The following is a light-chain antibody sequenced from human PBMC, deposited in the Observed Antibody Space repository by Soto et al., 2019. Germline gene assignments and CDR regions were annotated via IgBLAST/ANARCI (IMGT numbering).Light chain of an antibody. Sequence: DIQMTQSPSSLSASVGDRVTITCRASQSISSYLNWYQQKPGKAPKLLIYAASSLQSGVPSRFSGSRSGTDFTLTISSLQPEHFATYYCQQSYSTPPTFGQGTKVDIK. CDR2: AAS. J-gene: IGKJ1*01. CDR3: QQSYSTPPT. CDR1: QSISSY. V-gene: IGKV1-39*01.